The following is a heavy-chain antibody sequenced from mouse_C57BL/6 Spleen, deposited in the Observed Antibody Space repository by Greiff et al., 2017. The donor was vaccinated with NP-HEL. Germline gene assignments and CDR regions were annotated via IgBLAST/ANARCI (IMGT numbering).Heavy chain of an antibody. D-gene: IGHD4-1*01. J-gene: IGHJ2*01. V-gene: IGHV1-69*01. CDR1: GYTFTSYW. CDR2: IDPSDSYT. CDR3: ARKANWDNYFDY. Sequence: QVQLQQPGAELVMPGASVKLSCKASGYTFTSYWLHWVKQRPGQGLEWIGEIDPSDSYTNYNQKFKGKSTLTVDKSSSTAYMQLSSLTSEDSAVYYCARKANWDNYFDYWGQGTTLTVSS.